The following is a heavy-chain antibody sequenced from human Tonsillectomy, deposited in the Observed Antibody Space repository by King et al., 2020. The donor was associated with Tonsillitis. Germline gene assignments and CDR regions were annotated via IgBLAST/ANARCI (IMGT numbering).Heavy chain of an antibody. CDR1: GFTFSSYA. Sequence: VQLVESGGGLVQPGGSLRLSCAASGFTFSSYAMSWVRQAPGKGLEWVSGISGSGGSTYYADSVKGRFTISRDNSKNTRYLQMNSLRAEDTAVYYCAKDRALILVVTHFDYWGQGTLVTVSS. CDR2: ISGSGGST. J-gene: IGHJ4*02. CDR3: AKDRALILVVTHFDY. V-gene: IGHV3-23*04. D-gene: IGHD3-22*01.